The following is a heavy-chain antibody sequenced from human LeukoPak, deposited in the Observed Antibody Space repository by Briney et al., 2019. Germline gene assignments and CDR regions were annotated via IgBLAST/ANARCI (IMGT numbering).Heavy chain of an antibody. V-gene: IGHV4-59*01. CDR2: IYYSATT. CDR1: GGSIRSDY. J-gene: IGHJ5*01. Sequence: SETLSLTCNVSGGSIRSDYWSWIRQSPGKGLEWIGYIYYSATTHYTPSLQSRVTISVDTSKNQLSLQMTSVTAADTAVYYCARGAHGYVGWFDSWGQGTLVTVSA. D-gene: IGHD3-16*01. CDR3: ARGAHGYVGWFDS.